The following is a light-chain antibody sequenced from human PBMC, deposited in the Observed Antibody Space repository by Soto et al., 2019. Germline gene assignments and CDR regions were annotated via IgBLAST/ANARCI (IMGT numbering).Light chain of an antibody. CDR2: GNT. CDR3: QSYDDSLSVHYV. V-gene: IGLV1-40*01. J-gene: IGLJ1*01. CDR1: SSNIGSTYD. Sequence: SVLTQPPSVPGAPGQRVTISCTGSSSNIGSTYDVQWYQQLPGTAPKLLTHGNTNRPSGVPDRFSGSKSGTSASLAITGLQADDEADYYCQSYDDSLSVHYVFGTGTKVTV.